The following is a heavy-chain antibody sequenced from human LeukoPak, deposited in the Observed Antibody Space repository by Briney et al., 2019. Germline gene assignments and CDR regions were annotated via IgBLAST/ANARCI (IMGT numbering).Heavy chain of an antibody. CDR1: GYTFSDKY. V-gene: IGHV1-2*02. CDR3: ARSAEHCNNGVCFTDYYMDV. D-gene: IGHD2-8*01. Sequence: ASVKVSCKAAGYTFSDKYIHWVRQAPGQGLQWMGWINPNTGGTNYPQKFQGRVTMTRDTSITTAYMELSSLTSADTAVYFCARSAEHCNNGVCFTDYYMDVWGKGTTVTVSS. CDR2: INPNTGGT. J-gene: IGHJ6*03.